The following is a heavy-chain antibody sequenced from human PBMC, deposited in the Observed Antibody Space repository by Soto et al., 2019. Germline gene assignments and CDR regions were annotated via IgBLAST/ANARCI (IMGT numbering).Heavy chain of an antibody. CDR1: GDSISSRSYY. Sequence: SETLSLTCTVSGDSISSRSYYWAWIRQHPEKGLEWIGYIYYSGSTYYTPSLKSRVTMSLDTSKNQFSLKLSSVTDADTAVYYCARASPSGSEYFDFWGQGTLVTVSS. V-gene: IGHV4-31*03. CDR2: IYYSGST. D-gene: IGHD3-10*01. CDR3: ARASPSGSEYFDF. J-gene: IGHJ4*02.